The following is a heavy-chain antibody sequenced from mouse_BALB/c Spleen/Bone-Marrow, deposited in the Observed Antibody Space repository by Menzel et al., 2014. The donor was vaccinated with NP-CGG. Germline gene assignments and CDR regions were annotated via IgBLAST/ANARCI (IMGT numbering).Heavy chain of an antibody. Sequence: QVQLQQSRAELAKPGASVKMSCKASGYTFTNYWMHWVKQRPGQGLEWIGYIDPNTYYTRYNQKFKDKATLTADKSSSTAYSQLSSLTSEDSAVYYCARYWDAYWGQGTLVTVSA. CDR3: ARYWDAY. J-gene: IGHJ3*01. CDR2: IDPNTYYT. V-gene: IGHV1-7*01. CDR1: GYTFTNYW. D-gene: IGHD4-1*01.